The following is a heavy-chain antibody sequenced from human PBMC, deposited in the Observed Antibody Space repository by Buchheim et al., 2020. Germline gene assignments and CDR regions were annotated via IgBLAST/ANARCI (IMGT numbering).Heavy chain of an antibody. D-gene: IGHD2-21*01. Sequence: QVQLQESGPGLVKPSGTLSLTCVVSGGSISSSNWWSWVRQPPGKGLEWIGEIYHSGSTNYNPSLKSRVTISVDKSKNQFSLKLSYVTAADTAVYYCARAGRRIADCGGDCYTIPYYFDYWGQGTL. CDR3: ARAGRRIADCGGDCYTIPYYFDY. V-gene: IGHV4-4*02. CDR2: IYHSGST. CDR1: GGSISSSNW. J-gene: IGHJ4*02.